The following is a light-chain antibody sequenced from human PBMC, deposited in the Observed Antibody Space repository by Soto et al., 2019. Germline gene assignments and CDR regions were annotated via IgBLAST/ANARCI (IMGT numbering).Light chain of an antibody. CDR2: GAS. J-gene: IGKJ1*01. V-gene: IGKV3-15*01. Sequence: EIVMTQSPVTPSVSPGERATLSCRASQTVTTDLAWYQQKPGQAPRLVIHGASTRATDFPARFSGSGSGTEFTLTISSLQSEDIAVYYCHQYYTWPRTFGQGTKVDI. CDR3: HQYYTWPRT. CDR1: QTVTTD.